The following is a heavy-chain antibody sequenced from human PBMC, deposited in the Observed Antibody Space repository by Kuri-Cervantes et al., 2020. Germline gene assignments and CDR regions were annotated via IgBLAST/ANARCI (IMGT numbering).Heavy chain of an antibody. Sequence: GESLKISCAASGFTFSSYWMHWVRQAPGKGLVWVSRINSDGSSTSYADSVKGRFTISRDNAKNTLYLQMNSLRAEDTAVYYCARDGPEPYCGGDCYLWWYYYGMDIWGQGTTVTVSS. CDR3: ARDGPEPYCGGDCYLWWYYYGMDI. V-gene: IGHV3-74*01. D-gene: IGHD2-21*02. J-gene: IGHJ6*02. CDR2: INSDGSST. CDR1: GFTFSSYW.